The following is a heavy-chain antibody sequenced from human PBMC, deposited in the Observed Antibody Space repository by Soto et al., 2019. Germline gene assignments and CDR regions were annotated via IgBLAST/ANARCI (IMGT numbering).Heavy chain of an antibody. CDR2: IYYSGST. D-gene: IGHD3-10*01. Sequence: ASETLSLTCTVSGGSISSSSYYWGWIRQPPGKGLEWIGSIYYSGSTYYNPSLKSRVTISVDTSKNQFSLKLSSVTAADTAVYYCARRIRITMVRGVIRNHNWFDPWGQGTLVTVSS. J-gene: IGHJ5*02. V-gene: IGHV4-39*01. CDR1: GGSISSSSYY. CDR3: ARRIRITMVRGVIRNHNWFDP.